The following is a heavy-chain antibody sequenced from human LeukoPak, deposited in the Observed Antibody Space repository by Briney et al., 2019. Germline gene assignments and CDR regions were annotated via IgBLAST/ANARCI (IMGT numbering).Heavy chain of an antibody. CDR1: GFTSSSYS. D-gene: IGHD3-10*01. CDR3: ARDFGLDAFDI. CDR2: ISSSSSYI. J-gene: IGHJ3*02. Sequence: GGSLRLSCAASGFTSSSYSMNWVRQAPGKGLEWVSSISSSSSYIYYADSVKGRFTISRDNAKNSLYLQMNSLRAEDTAVYYCARDFGLDAFDIWGQGTMVTVSS. V-gene: IGHV3-21*01.